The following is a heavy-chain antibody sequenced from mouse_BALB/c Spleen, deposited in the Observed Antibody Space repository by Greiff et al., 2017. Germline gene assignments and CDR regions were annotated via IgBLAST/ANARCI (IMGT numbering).Heavy chain of an antibody. Sequence: EVQLEESGGGLVQPGGSRKLSCAASGFTFSSFGMHWVRQAPEKGLEWVAYISSGSSTIYYADTVTGRFTISRDNPKNTLFLQMTSLRTEDTAMYYYARADYDHAMDYWGQGTSFTVSS. J-gene: IGHJ4*01. CDR3: ARADYDHAMDY. D-gene: IGHD2-4*01. CDR2: ISSGSSTI. CDR1: GFTFSSFG. V-gene: IGHV5-17*02.